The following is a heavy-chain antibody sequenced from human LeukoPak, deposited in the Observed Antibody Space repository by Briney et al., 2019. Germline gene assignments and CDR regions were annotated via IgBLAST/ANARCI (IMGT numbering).Heavy chain of an antibody. J-gene: IGHJ6*03. CDR2: IYYSGST. Sequence: RPSETLSLTCTVSGGSISSSSYYWSWIRQPPGKGLEWIGYIYYSGSTNYNPSLKSRVTISVDTSKNQFSLKLSSVTAADTAVYYCARWSGSVTARNYYYYMDVWGEGTTVTVSS. CDR1: GGSISSSSYY. CDR3: ARWSGSVTARNYYYYMDV. D-gene: IGHD6-6*01. V-gene: IGHV4-61*05.